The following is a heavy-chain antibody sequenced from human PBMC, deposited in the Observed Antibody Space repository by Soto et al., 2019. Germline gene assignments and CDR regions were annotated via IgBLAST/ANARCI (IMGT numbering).Heavy chain of an antibody. Sequence: QVQLVESGGGVVQPGRSLRLSCAASGFTFSSYAMHWVRQAPGKGLEWVARISFDGSNKDYADSVKGRFTISRDNSKNTLYLQMNPLRPEDTAVYYCARTTFGYYDTSGYPSPFDYWGQGSLVTVSS. J-gene: IGHJ4*02. CDR2: ISFDGSNK. CDR1: GFTFSSYA. D-gene: IGHD3-22*01. CDR3: ARTTFGYYDTSGYPSPFDY. V-gene: IGHV3-30-3*01.